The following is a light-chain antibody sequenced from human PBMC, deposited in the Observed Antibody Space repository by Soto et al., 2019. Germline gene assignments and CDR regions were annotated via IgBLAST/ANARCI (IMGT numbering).Light chain of an antibody. J-gene: IGKJ1*01. CDR1: QTISSC. CDR3: QQYNSYSWT. V-gene: IGKV1-5*03. CDR2: KAS. Sequence: QMTQSPSTLSGSVGDRVTITCRASQTISSCLAWYQQKPGKAPKLLIYKASTLKSGVPSRFSGSGSGTEFTLTISSLQPDDFATYYCQQYNSYSWTFGQGAKVDIK.